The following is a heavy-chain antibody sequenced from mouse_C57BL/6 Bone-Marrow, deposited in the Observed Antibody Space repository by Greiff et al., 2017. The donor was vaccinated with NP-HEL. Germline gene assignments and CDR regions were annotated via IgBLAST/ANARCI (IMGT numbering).Heavy chain of an antibody. D-gene: IGHD3-3*01. CDR3: ARYRDGGWYFDV. Sequence: EVKLVESGGGLVQPGGSLSLSCAASGFTFTDYYMSWVRQPPGKALEWLGFIRNKANGYTTEYSASVKGRFTISRDNSQSILYLQMNALRAEDSATYYCARYRDGGWYFDVWGTGTTVTVSS. CDR1: GFTFTDYY. V-gene: IGHV7-3*01. CDR2: IRNKANGYTT. J-gene: IGHJ1*03.